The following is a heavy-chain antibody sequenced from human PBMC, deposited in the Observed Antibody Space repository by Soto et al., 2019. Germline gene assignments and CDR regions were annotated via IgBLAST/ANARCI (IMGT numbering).Heavy chain of an antibody. V-gene: IGHV4-34*01. CDR2: INHSGST. CDR3: ARGPGSYQDY. CDR1: GGSFSGYY. D-gene: IGHD3-16*02. Sequence: QVQLQQWGAGLLKPSETLSLTCAVYGGSFSGYYWSWIRQPPGKGLEWIGEINHSGSTNYNPSLKSRVTISVDTSKNQFSLKLSSVTAADTAVHYCARGPGSYQDYWGQGTLVTVSS. J-gene: IGHJ4*02.